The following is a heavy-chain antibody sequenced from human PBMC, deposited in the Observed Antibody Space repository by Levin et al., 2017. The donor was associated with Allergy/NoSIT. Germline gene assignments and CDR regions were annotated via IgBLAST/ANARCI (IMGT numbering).Heavy chain of an antibody. V-gene: IGHV6-1*01. CDR3: ARGPGGRFDY. CDR2: TYYRSKWYT. J-gene: IGHJ4*02. CDR1: GDRVSNNSAA. Sequence: SQTLSLTCAISGDRVSNNSAAWHWIRQSPSRGLEWLGRTYYRSKWYTDYAVSVKSRITINPDTSKNQFSLQLNSVTPEDTAIYYCARGPGGRFDYWGQGTLVTVSS.